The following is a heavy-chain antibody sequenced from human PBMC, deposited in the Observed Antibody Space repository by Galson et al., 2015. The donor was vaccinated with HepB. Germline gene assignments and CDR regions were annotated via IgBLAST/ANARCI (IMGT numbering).Heavy chain of an antibody. D-gene: IGHD1-1*01. J-gene: IGHJ3*02. CDR2: INPNSGGT. CDR3: ARGGRWNDPANAFDI. CDR1: GYTFTGYY. V-gene: IGHV1-2*06. Sequence: SVKVSCKASGYTFTGYYMHWVRQAPGQGLEWMGRINPNSGGTNYAQKFQGRVTMTRDTSISTAYIELSRLRSDDTAVYYCARGGRWNDPANAFDIWGQGTMVTVSS.